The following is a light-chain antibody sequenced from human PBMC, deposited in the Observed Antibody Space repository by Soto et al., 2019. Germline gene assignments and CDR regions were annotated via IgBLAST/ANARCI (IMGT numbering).Light chain of an antibody. J-gene: IGKJ3*01. CDR3: LQKYFYPFT. V-gene: IGKV1-6*01. CDR2: AAS. Sequence: IQMTQSPSSLSASVGDRVTITCRASQGIRNDLDWFQQKPGKAPKLLIHAASNLQSGVPARFSGSGSGTDFTLTISSLQPEDFATYYCLQKYFYPFTFGPGTKVDI. CDR1: QGIRND.